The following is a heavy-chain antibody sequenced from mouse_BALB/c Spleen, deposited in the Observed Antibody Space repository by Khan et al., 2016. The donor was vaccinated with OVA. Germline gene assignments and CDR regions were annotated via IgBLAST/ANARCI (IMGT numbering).Heavy chain of an antibody. CDR1: GYSFTSYY. V-gene: IGHV1S135*01. Sequence: EVQLQESGPELMKPGASVNISCKASGYSFTSYYIHWVRQSHGKSLEWIGYIDPFNGGTAYNQKFKGKATLTVDKSSSTAYMPLSSLTSEDSAVYYCARGAFGYWGQGTLVTVSA. CDR3: ARGAFGY. CDR2: IDPFNGGT. J-gene: IGHJ3*01.